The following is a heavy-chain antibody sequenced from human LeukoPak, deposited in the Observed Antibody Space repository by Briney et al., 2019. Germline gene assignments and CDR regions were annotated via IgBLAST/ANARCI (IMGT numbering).Heavy chain of an antibody. D-gene: IGHD3-22*01. J-gene: IGHJ4*02. CDR2: ISAYNGNT. CDR1: GYTFTSYG. V-gene: IGHV1-18*01. CDR3: ARDRYYDSSSYYSGY. Sequence: ASVKVSCKASGYTFTSYGISWVRQAPGQGLEWMGWISAYNGNTNYAQKVRGRVTMTTDTSTSTAYMELRSLRSDDTAVYYCARDRYYDSSSYYSGYWGQGTLVTVSS.